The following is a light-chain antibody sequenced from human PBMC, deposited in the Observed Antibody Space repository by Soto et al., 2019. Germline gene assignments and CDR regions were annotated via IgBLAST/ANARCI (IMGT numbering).Light chain of an antibody. CDR2: DAY. CDR1: QSMTRW. CDR3: QRYNSYLWT. J-gene: IGKJ1*01. Sequence: DIQMPPSPSTLSASVGDRVTITCRASQSMTRWMAWYQQKPGKATKLLIYDAYTLESGVTSRFSGSRSGTEFTLTISSLQPDDFATYYCQRYNSYLWTFGHGTKVDIK. V-gene: IGKV1-5*01.